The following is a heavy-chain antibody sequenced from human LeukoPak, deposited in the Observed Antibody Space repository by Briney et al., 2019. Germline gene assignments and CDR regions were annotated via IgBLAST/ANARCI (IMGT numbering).Heavy chain of an antibody. CDR3: ATYSSGNGREFQH. D-gene: IGHD3-22*01. J-gene: IGHJ1*01. V-gene: IGHV3-7*01. Sequence: GGSLRLSCAPSGFTFSADWMSWVRQAPGKGLEWVASINQDGSEKYYVDSLKGRFTISRDNTKKSLYLQMNSLRAEDTAVYYCATYSSGNGREFQHWGQGTLVTVSS. CDR1: GFTFSADW. CDR2: INQDGSEK.